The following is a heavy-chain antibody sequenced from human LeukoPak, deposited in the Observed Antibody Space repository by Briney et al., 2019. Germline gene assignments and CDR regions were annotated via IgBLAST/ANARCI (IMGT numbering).Heavy chain of an antibody. CDR1: GGSVSSGSYY. Sequence: SETLSLTCTVSGGSVSSGSYYWSWIRQPPGKGLEWIGYIYYSGSTNYNPSLKSRVTISVDTSKNQFSLKLSSVTAADTAVYYFARDRLYNWNDGFDYWGQGTLVTVSS. CDR3: ARDRLYNWNDGFDY. CDR2: IYYSGST. D-gene: IGHD1-20*01. V-gene: IGHV4-61*01. J-gene: IGHJ4*02.